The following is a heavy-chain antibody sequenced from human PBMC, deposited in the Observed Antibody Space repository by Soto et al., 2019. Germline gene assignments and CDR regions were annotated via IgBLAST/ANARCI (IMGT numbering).Heavy chain of an antibody. Sequence: GGSLRLSCAASGFTFSSYAMSWVRQAPGKGLEWVSAISGSGGSTYYADSVKGRFTIPRDNSKNTLYLQMNSLRAEDTAVYYCAKDYDFWSGYYFDYWGQGTLVTVSS. V-gene: IGHV3-23*01. CDR3: AKDYDFWSGYYFDY. CDR2: ISGSGGST. J-gene: IGHJ4*02. CDR1: GFTFSSYA. D-gene: IGHD3-3*01.